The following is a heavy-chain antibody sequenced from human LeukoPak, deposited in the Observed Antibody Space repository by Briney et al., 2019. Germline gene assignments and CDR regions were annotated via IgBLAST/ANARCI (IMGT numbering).Heavy chain of an antibody. V-gene: IGHV1-69*13. J-gene: IGHJ4*02. D-gene: IGHD3-10*01. CDR1: GGTFSSYA. Sequence: SVKVSCKASGGTFSSYAISWVRQAPGQGLEWMGGIIPIFGTANYAQKFQGRVTITADESTSTAYMELSSLSSEDTAVYYCARGSVTMVRGVIIKYYFDYWGQGSLVTVSS. CDR2: IIPIFGTA. CDR3: ARGSVTMVRGVIIKYYFDY.